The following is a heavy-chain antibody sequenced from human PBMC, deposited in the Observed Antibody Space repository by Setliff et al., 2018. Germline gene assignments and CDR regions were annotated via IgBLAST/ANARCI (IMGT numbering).Heavy chain of an antibody. CDR3: ARDRQYCSSPTCYSSYFYYYGMDV. V-gene: IGHV4-34*01. D-gene: IGHD2-2*02. J-gene: IGHJ6*02. CDR2: IYHSGST. CDR1: GGSISDYY. Sequence: SETLSLTCGGYGGSISDYYWSWVRQPPGKGLEWIGEIYHSGSTNYNPSLKSRVTISVDTSKNQFSLKLSSVTAADTAVYYCARDRQYCSSPTCYSSYFYYYGMDVWGQGTTVTVSS.